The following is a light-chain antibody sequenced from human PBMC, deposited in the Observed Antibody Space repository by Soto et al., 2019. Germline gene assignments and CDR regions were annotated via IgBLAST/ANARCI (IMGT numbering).Light chain of an antibody. Sequence: DIQMTQSQSSVSASVGDRVTITCRASQDIDSWLAWYQQKPGKAPKLLIYAASSLQSGVPSRFSGSGSGTEFTLTISSLQPEDFATYYCLQDYNYPWTFGQGTKVDIK. CDR3: LQDYNYPWT. V-gene: IGKV1-12*01. J-gene: IGKJ1*01. CDR2: AAS. CDR1: QDIDSW.